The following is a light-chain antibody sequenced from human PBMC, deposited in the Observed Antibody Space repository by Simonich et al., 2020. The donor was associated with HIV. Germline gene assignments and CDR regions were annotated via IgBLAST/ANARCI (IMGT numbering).Light chain of an antibody. CDR2: GAS. CDR3: QQYGSSPRT. V-gene: IGKV3-15*01. CDR1: QCVSSN. Sequence: EIVVTQSPATLSVSPGQRATLSCRASQCVSSNLTWFQPKPGQVPRLLIYGASTGATGIPARFSGSGSGTEFTRTISRLEPEDFAVYYCQQYGSSPRTFGQGTKVEIK. J-gene: IGKJ1*01.